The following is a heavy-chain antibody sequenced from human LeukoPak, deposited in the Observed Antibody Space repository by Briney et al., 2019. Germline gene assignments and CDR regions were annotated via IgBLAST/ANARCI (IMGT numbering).Heavy chain of an antibody. CDR1: GFTFSDYY. CDR2: ISSSGSTI. D-gene: IGHD2-8*02. CDR3: AGTGDRYYYYMDV. Sequence: GGSLRLSCAASGFTFSDYYMSWIRQAPGKGLEWVSHISSSGSTIYYADSVKGRFTISRDNSKNTLYLQMNSLRAEDTAVYYCAGTGDRYYYYMDVWGKGTTVTVSS. J-gene: IGHJ6*03. V-gene: IGHV3-11*01.